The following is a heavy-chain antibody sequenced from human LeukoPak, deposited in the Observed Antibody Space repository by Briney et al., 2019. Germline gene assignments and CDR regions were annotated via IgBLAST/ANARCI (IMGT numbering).Heavy chain of an antibody. V-gene: IGHV1-2*02. J-gene: IGHJ5*02. CDR3: VRDGDYAGWFDP. CDR2: INPNSGGT. CDR1: GYTFTGYY. Sequence: SVKVSCKASGYTFTGYYMHWVRQAPGQGLEWMGWINPNSGGTNYAQKFQGRVTMTRDTSISTAYMELSRLRSDDTAVYYCVRDGDYAGWFDPWGQGTLVTVSS. D-gene: IGHD4-17*01.